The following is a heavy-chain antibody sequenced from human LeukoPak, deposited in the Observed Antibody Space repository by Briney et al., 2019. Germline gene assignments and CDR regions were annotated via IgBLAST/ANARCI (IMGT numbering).Heavy chain of an antibody. Sequence: PSETLSLTCTVSGGLISSGSYYWSWIRQPAVKGLEWIGRMYTSGSTNYNPSLKSRVTISVDTSKNQFSLKLTSATAADTAVYYCARQTGSGLFILPGGQGTLVTVSS. CDR3: ARQTGSGLFILP. J-gene: IGHJ4*02. CDR2: MYTSGST. D-gene: IGHD3/OR15-3a*01. V-gene: IGHV4-61*02. CDR1: GGLISSGSYY.